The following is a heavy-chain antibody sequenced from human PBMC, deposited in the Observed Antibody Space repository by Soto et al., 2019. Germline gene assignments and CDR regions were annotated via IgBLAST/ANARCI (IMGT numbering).Heavy chain of an antibody. CDR3: ARESTPRHYDFWSGYNI. J-gene: IGHJ4*02. D-gene: IGHD3-3*01. CDR1: GFTFSSYG. V-gene: IGHV3-33*01. Sequence: PGGSLRLSCAASGFTFSSYGMHWVRQAPGKGLEWVAVIWYDGSNKYYADSVKGRFTISRDNSKNTLYLQMNSLRAEDTAVYYCARESTPRHYDFWSGYNIWGQGTLVTVSS. CDR2: IWYDGSNK.